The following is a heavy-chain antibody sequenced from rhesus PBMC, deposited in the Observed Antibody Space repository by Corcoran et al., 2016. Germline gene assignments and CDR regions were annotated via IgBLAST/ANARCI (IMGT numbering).Heavy chain of an antibody. CDR1: GYSISSNY. D-gene: IGHD4-23*01. Sequence: QVQLQESGPGLVKPSETLSLTCAVSGYSISSNYWNWIRQPPGKGLEGIGSIYGSGGSNYLNPSLKSRVTRSVDTSKNQFSLKLSSVTAADTAVYYCARSTVTRTLYFDYWGQGVLVTVSS. V-gene: IGHV4S14*01. J-gene: IGHJ4*01. CDR3: ARSTVTRTLYFDY. CDR2: IYGSGGSN.